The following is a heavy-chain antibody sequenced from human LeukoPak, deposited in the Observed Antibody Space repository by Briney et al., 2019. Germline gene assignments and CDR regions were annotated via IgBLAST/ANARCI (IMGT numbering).Heavy chain of an antibody. Sequence: GGSLRLSCAASGFTFSRFWMHWVRQAPGKGLEWVGRIRKRANGYTTEYAASVKDRFTISRDDSRNSLYLQMNSLKNEDTAVYYCARVASGNYAFDIWGQGTLVTVSS. CDR2: IRKRANGYTT. V-gene: IGHV3-72*01. J-gene: IGHJ3*02. CDR3: ARVASGNYAFDI. D-gene: IGHD1-26*01. CDR1: GFTFSRFW.